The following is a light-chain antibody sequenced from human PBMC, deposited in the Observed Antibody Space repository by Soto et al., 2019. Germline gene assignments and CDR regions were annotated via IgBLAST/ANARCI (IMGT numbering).Light chain of an antibody. CDR1: SSDVGGYNY. Sequence: QSVLTQPRSVSGSPGQSVTISCTGTSSDVGGYNYVSWYQQHPGKAPKLMIYDVSKRPSGVPDRFSGSKSGNTAPLTTSGLQAEDEADYYCCSYAGSYVFGTGTKVTVL. J-gene: IGLJ1*01. CDR2: DVS. V-gene: IGLV2-11*01. CDR3: CSYAGSYV.